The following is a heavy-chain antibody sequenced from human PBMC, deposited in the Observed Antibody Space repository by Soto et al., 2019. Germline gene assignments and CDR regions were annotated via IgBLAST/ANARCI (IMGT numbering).Heavy chain of an antibody. CDR1: GFTFSSYA. CDR3: ARTDYGDYPTPDY. J-gene: IGHJ4*02. CDR2: ISYDGSNK. D-gene: IGHD4-17*01. Sequence: QVQLVESGGGVVQPGRSLRLSCAASGFTFSSYAMHWVRQAPGKGLEWVAVISYDGSNKYYADSAKGRFTISRDNXKNTLYLQMNSLRAEDTAVYYCARTDYGDYPTPDYWGQGTLVTVSS. V-gene: IGHV3-30-3*01.